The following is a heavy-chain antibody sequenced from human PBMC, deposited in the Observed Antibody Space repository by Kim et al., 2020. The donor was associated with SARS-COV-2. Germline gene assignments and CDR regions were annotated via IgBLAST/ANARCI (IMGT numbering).Heavy chain of an antibody. CDR3: ARLGSSSWHFDY. J-gene: IGHJ4*02. D-gene: IGHD6-13*01. Sequence: KYYVDSVKGRFTISRDNAKNLLYLQMNSLRAEDTAMYYCARLGSSSWHFDYWGQGTLVTVSS. CDR2: K. V-gene: IGHV3-7*01.